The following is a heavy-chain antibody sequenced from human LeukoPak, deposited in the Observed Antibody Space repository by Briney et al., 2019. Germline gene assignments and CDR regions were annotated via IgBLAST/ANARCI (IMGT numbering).Heavy chain of an antibody. CDR1: GFTFDDYA. V-gene: IGHV3-9*03. Sequence: GGSLRLFCAASGFTFDDYAMHWVRQAPGKGLEWVSGISWNSGSIGYADSVKGRFTISRDNAKNSLYLQMNSLRAEDMALYYCAKGSTGTTVDYWGQGTLVTVSS. CDR2: ISWNSGSI. D-gene: IGHD1-7*01. CDR3: AKGSTGTTVDY. J-gene: IGHJ4*02.